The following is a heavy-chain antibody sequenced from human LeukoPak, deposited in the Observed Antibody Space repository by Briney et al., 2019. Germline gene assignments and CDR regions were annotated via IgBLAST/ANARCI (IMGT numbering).Heavy chain of an antibody. CDR3: ARASSSPPYYFDY. V-gene: IGHV3-48*04. CDR2: ISSSGSTI. D-gene: IGHD6-6*01. Sequence: PGGSLRLSCAASGFTISSYWMHWVRQAPGKGLEWVSYISSSGSTIYYADSVKGRFTISRDNAKNSLYLQMNSLRAEDTAVYYCARASSSPPYYFDYWGQGTLVTVSS. CDR1: GFTISSYW. J-gene: IGHJ4*02.